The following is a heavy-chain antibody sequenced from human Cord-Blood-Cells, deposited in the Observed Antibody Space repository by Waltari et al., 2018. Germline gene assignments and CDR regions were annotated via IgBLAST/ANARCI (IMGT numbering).Heavy chain of an antibody. CDR1: GFTFSGYW. D-gene: IGHD3-22*01. Sequence: EVQLVESGGGLVQPGGSLRLSCAASGFTFSGYWMSWVRQAPGKGLEWVANIKQDGSEKYYVDSVKGRFTISRDNAKNSLYLQMNSLRAEDTAVYYCAREGLGAFDIWGQGTMVTVSS. CDR3: AREGLGAFDI. V-gene: IGHV3-7*01. J-gene: IGHJ3*02. CDR2: IKQDGSEK.